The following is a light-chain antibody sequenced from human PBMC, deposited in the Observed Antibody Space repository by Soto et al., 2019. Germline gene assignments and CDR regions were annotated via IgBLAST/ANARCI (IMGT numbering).Light chain of an antibody. CDR1: SSNIGTYT. CDR3: AAWDDSFSGLYV. J-gene: IGLJ1*01. V-gene: IGLV1-44*01. CDR2: NND. Sequence: QSVLTQPPSASGTPGQRVTISCSGSSSNIGTYTVNWYQQLPGTAPKLLIFNNDQRPSGVTDRFSGFKYGTAASLAISGLQYEDEADYYCAAWDDSFSGLYVFGTATKLTVL.